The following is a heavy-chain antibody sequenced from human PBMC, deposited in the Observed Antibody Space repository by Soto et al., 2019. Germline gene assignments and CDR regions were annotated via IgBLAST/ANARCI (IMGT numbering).Heavy chain of an antibody. Sequence: QVQLQEPAPGLVKPSGTLSLTSAVSGGPISSSNGWGWFRQPPGKGLEWIGEIYHSGSTNYNPSLKSRVTISVDKSKNQFSLKLSSVTAADTAVYYCARVSGSYYYGMDVWGQGTTVTVSS. CDR2: IYHSGST. D-gene: IGHD1-26*01. J-gene: IGHJ6*02. CDR3: ARVSGSYYYGMDV. V-gene: IGHV4-4*02. CDR1: GGPISSSNG.